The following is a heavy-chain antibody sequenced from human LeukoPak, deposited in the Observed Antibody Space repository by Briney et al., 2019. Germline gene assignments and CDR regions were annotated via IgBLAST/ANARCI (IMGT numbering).Heavy chain of an antibody. V-gene: IGHV1-3*01. D-gene: IGHD1-26*01. CDR1: GYTFTSYA. Sequence: GASVKASCKASGYTFTSYAIHWVRQAPGQRLEWMGWISAGNSNTKYSQNFQGRVTFISNTSATTAFMELSSLRSEDAAVYYCARDSGSGNNDYWGQGTLVTVSS. CDR3: ARDSGSGNNDY. CDR2: ISAGNSNT. J-gene: IGHJ4*02.